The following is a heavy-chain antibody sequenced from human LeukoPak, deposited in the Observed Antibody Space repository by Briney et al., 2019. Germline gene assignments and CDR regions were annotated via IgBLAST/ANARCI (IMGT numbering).Heavy chain of an antibody. CDR2: ISYDGSNK. CDR1: GFTFSSYA. D-gene: IGHD1-26*01. Sequence: GSLRLSCSASGFTFSSYAMHWVRQAPGKGLEWVAVISYDGSNKYYADSVKGRFTISRDNSKNTLYLQMNSLRAEDTAVYYCARDRGSYDLEMNYFDYWGQGTLVTVSS. V-gene: IGHV3-30*04. CDR3: ARDRGSYDLEMNYFDY. J-gene: IGHJ4*02.